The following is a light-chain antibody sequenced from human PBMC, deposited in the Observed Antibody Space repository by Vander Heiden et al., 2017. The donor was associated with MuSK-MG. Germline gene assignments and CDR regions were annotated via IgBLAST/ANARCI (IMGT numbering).Light chain of an antibody. Sequence: DIVMTQTPLFSPVTLGQPTSISCRSSQSLVHNNGNTYLRWFQQRPGQPPRLLIYEISNRVSGVPDRFSGSGAGTNFTLKLSRVEAEDVAIYYGMQDTQFRTFGRGTQLEIK. V-gene: IGKV2-24*01. CDR2: EIS. CDR1: QSLVHNNGNTY. CDR3: MQDTQFRT. J-gene: IGKJ2*01.